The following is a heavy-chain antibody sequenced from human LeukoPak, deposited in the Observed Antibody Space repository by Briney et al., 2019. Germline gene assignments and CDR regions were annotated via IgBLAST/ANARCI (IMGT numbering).Heavy chain of an antibody. CDR3: ASDLHCSGGSCHPIGIMDV. CDR1: GGTFSSYA. V-gene: IGHV1-69*13. Sequence: GASVKVSCKASGGTFSSYAISWVRQAPGQGLEWMGGIIPIFGTANYAQKFQGRVTITADESTSTAYMELSSLRSEDTAVYYCASDLHCSGGSCHPIGIMDVWGQGTTVTVSS. CDR2: IIPIFGTA. D-gene: IGHD2-15*01. J-gene: IGHJ6*02.